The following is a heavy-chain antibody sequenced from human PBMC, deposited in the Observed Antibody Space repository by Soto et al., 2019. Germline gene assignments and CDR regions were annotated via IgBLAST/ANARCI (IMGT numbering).Heavy chain of an antibody. D-gene: IGHD2-21*02. V-gene: IGHV1-18*01. Sequence: GASVKVSCKASGYTFTSYGISWVRQAPGQGLERMGWISAYNGNTNYAQKLQGRVTMTTDTSTSTAYMELRSLRSDDTAVYYCARGEVEGLAYCGGDCSWYNWFDPWGQGTLVTVSS. J-gene: IGHJ5*02. CDR3: ARGEVEGLAYCGGDCSWYNWFDP. CDR1: GYTFTSYG. CDR2: ISAYNGNT.